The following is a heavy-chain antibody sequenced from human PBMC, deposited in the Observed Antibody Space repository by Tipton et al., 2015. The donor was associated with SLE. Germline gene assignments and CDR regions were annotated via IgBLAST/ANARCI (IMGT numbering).Heavy chain of an antibody. CDR2: IYYSGST. J-gene: IGHJ4*02. CDR3: ARHFSGSYSFDY. CDR1: GVAFSSDY. D-gene: IGHD1-26*01. Sequence: TLSLTCTVSGVAFSSDYWAWIRQPPGKGLEWIGYIYYSGSTNYNPSLKSRVTISVDMSKNQVSLKLSSVTAADTALYYCARHFSGSYSFDYWGQGKLVTVSS. V-gene: IGHV4-59*08.